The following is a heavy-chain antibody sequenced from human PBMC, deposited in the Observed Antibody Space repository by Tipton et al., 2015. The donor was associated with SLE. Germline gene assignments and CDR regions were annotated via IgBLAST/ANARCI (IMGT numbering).Heavy chain of an antibody. Sequence: GSLRLSCAASGFTFSSYAMSWVHQAPGKGLEWVSAISGSGGSTYYADSVKGRFTISRDNSKNTLYLQMNSLRAEDTAVYYCARDSEGTGSTLPDYWGQGTLVTVSS. J-gene: IGHJ4*02. CDR2: ISGSGGST. CDR1: GFTFSSYA. V-gene: IGHV3-23*01. CDR3: ARDSEGTGSTLPDY. D-gene: IGHD2-2*01.